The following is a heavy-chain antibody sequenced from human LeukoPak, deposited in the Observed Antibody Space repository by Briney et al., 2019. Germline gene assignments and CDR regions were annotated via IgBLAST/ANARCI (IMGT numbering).Heavy chain of an antibody. CDR2: ISGSGGST. CDR3: AKTGYDYVWGSYRSPQKNY. V-gene: IGHV3-23*01. J-gene: IGHJ4*02. Sequence: GSLRLSCAASGFTFSSYAMSWVRQAPGKGLEWVSAISGSGGSTYYADSVKGRFTISRDNSKNTLYLQMNSLRAEDTAVYYCAKTGYDYVWGSYRSPQKNYWGQGTLVTVSS. CDR1: GFTFSSYA. D-gene: IGHD3-16*02.